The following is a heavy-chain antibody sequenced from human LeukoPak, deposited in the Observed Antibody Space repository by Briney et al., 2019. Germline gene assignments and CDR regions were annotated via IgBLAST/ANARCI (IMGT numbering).Heavy chain of an antibody. CDR1: GYTFTGYY. V-gene: IGHV1-2*02. CDR3: ARELKAVPAAFTAYYYYGMDV. Sequence: ASVKVSCKAPGYTFTGYYMHWVRQAPGQGLEWMGWINPNSGGTNYAQKFQGRVTMTRDTSISTAYMELSRLRSDDTAVYYCARELKAVPAAFTAYYYYGMDVWGQGTTVTVSS. J-gene: IGHJ6*02. CDR2: INPNSGGT. D-gene: IGHD2-2*01.